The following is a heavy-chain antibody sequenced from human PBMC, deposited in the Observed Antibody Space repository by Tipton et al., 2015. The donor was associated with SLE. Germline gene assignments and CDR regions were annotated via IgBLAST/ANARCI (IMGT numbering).Heavy chain of an antibody. CDR2: IKPDGSEE. CDR3: GVIY. Sequence: SLRLSCAASGFTFSSYWLSWVRQPPGKEPGWVANIKPDGSEEYYVDSVKGRFTISRDNAKNSLYLQMTSLRAEDTAVYYCGVIYWGQGTLVIVSS. D-gene: IGHD2-21*01. V-gene: IGHV3-7*01. J-gene: IGHJ4*02. CDR1: GFTFSSYW.